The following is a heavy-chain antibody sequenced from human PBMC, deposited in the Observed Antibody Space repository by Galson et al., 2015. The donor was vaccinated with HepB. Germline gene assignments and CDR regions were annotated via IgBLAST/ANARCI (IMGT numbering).Heavy chain of an antibody. CDR3: AKVGSPQYYDFWSGYYTRGGAPESFQH. CDR2: ISGSGGST. J-gene: IGHJ1*01. D-gene: IGHD3-3*01. V-gene: IGHV3-23*01. Sequence: SLRLSCAASGFTFSSYAMSWVRQAPGKGLEWVSAISGSGGSTYYADSVKGRFTISRDNSKNTMNLQMNSLRAEDTAVYYCAKVGSPQYYDFWSGYYTRGGAPESFQHWGQGTLVTVSS. CDR1: GFTFSSYA.